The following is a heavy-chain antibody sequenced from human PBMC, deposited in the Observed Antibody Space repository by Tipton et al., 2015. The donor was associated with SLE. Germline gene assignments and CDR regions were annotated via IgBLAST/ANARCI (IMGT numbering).Heavy chain of an antibody. CDR2: VYYSGST. CDR3: ARTSGNFPFDH. J-gene: IGHJ4*02. V-gene: IGHV4-59*08. D-gene: IGHD6-19*01. CDR1: GGSFSGYY. Sequence: TLSLTCAVNGGSFSGYYWTWIRLPPGKGLEWIGYVYYSGSTMYNSSLRSRVTMAVDTSKNQFSLRMTSVTAADTAVYYCARTSGNFPFDHWGQGALVTVSS.